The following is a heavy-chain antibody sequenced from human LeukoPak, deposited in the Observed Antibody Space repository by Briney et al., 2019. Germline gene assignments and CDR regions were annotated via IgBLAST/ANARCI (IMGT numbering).Heavy chain of an antibody. Sequence: PSVNLSLTCAVSGGSISSSNWCSWLRQPPGKRLEWIGEDHYGGITKNHPSLKSRVTISIDKSKNPFSLKLSSVTAADTAVYYCARGEDNARWLFDFWGQGTLV. CDR2: DHYGGIT. CDR3: ARGEDNARWLFDF. CDR1: GGSISSSNW. J-gene: IGHJ4*02. D-gene: IGHD2-15*01. V-gene: IGHV4-4*02.